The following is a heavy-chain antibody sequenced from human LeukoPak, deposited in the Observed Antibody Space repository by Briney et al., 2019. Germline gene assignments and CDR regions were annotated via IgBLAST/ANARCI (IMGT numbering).Heavy chain of an antibody. V-gene: IGHV1-2*02. Sequence: ASVKVSCKASGYTFTGYYMHWVRQAPGQGLEWMGWINPNSGGTNYAQKFQGRVTMTRDTSISTAYMELSRLRSDDTAVYYCAREGTPWIQLWLKGLDYWGQGTLVTVFS. D-gene: IGHD5-18*01. CDR2: INPNSGGT. CDR1: GYTFTGYY. J-gene: IGHJ4*02. CDR3: AREGTPWIQLWLKGLDY.